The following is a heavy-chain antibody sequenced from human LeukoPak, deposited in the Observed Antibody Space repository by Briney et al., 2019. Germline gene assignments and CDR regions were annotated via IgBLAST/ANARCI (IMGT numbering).Heavy chain of an antibody. D-gene: IGHD6-19*01. CDR2: FYSSGST. CDR3: VRDGRFDSACFDS. Sequence: SETLSLTCNVSGDPLNDNLYYWGWIRQSPGKGLEWIGAFYSSGSTSSHSPLKSRVTISVDTSRTQLSLKLDSVTDTDTAVYYCVRDGRFDSACFDSWGPGILVTVSS. CDR1: GDPLNDNLYY. J-gene: IGHJ4*02. V-gene: IGHV4-39*07.